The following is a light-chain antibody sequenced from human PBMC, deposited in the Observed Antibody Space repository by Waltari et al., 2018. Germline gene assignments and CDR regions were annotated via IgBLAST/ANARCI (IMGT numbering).Light chain of an antibody. CDR2: HAS. Sequence: EVVMTQHPATLSVSPGERVTLSCRARQNIGTSIARDQQKLGQVPRPLIYHASTRGAGVPARFSGSGSGTEFTLTISSMQPEDFAVYYCQQYNKWPPWTFGQGTKVEIK. CDR1: QNIGTS. J-gene: IGKJ1*01. V-gene: IGKV3-15*01. CDR3: QQYNKWPPWT.